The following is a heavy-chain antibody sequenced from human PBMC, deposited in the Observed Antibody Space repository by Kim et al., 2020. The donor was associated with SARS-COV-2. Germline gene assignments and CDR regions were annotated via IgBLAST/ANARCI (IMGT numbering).Heavy chain of an antibody. CDR2: NP. CDR3: ARAPLWGFDP. D-gene: IGHD3-10*01. V-gene: IGHV7-4-1*02. J-gene: IGHJ5*02. Sequence: NPTYAQGFTGRFVFSLDTSVSTAYLQISSLKAEDTAVYYCARAPLWGFDPWGQGTLVTVSS.